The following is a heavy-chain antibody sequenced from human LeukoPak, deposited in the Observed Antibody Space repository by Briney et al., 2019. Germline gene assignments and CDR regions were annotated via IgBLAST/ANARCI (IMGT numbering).Heavy chain of an antibody. V-gene: IGHV3-74*01. J-gene: IGHJ4*02. CDR3: ASGTASCY. CDR2: IKGDGTCT. Sequence: GSLRLSCAASGFTFSSYWMHWVRQVPGKGLVWVSRIKGDGTCTSYADSVKGRFTISRDNVKNTLYLQMNSLRAEDTAVYYCASGTASCYWGQGTLVTVSS. CDR1: GFTFSSYW.